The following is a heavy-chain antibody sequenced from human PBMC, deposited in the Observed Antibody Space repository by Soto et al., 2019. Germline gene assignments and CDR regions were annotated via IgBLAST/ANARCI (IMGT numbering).Heavy chain of an antibody. Sequence: LRLSCAASGFTFSSYWMHWVRQAPGKGLVWVSSVNNDGSGKIYVDSVKGRFTISRDNAKNTVYLQMNSLRAEDTAVYYCAREEVATIIYYYYYMDVWGKGTTVTVSS. D-gene: IGHD5-12*01. CDR1: GFTFSSYW. V-gene: IGHV3-74*01. CDR3: AREEVATIIYYYYYMDV. J-gene: IGHJ6*03. CDR2: VNNDGSGK.